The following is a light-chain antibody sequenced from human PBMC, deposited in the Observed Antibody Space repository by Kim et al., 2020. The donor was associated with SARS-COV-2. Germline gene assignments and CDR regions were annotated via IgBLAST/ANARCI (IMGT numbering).Light chain of an antibody. CDR3: QQYYSHPLT. CDR2: ATS. J-gene: IGKJ4*01. CDR1: QGISNS. Sequence: DIQMTQSPSSLSASVGDRLTLTCRASQGISNSLAWYQQRLGKAPKLLLSATSKLERGVPSRFSGSGSGTTDTLTISNLQPEDLATYYCQQYYSHPLTFGGGTKVDIK. V-gene: IGKV1-NL1*01.